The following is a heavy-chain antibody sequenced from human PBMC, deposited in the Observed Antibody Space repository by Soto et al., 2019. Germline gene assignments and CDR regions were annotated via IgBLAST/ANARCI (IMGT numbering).Heavy chain of an antibody. J-gene: IGHJ4*02. D-gene: IGHD1-26*01. CDR1: RLNFSCYR. V-gene: IGHV3-30*18. Sequence: LRLHCEASRLNFSCYRMHWARHGPGKGLEWVAVISYYGTNEYYEDSVKGRFTMSRDNSKNTLYLQMNSLRIEDTAVYFCAKEDPSGRYSLDYWGQGSQVTVSS. CDR2: ISYYGTNE. CDR3: AKEDPSGRYSLDY.